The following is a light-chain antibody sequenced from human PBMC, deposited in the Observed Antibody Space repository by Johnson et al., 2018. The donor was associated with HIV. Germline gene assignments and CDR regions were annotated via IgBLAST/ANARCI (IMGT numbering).Light chain of an antibody. CDR1: SSNIGNNY. J-gene: IGLJ1*01. V-gene: IGLV1-51*01. Sequence: QSVLTQSPSVSAAPGQKVTISCSGSSSNIGNNYVSWYQQLPGTAPKLLIYDNNKRPSGIPDRFSGSKSGTSATLDITGLQTGDDGDYYCESWDSSLSTGVFGTGTKVTVL. CDR2: DNN. CDR3: ESWDSSLSTGV.